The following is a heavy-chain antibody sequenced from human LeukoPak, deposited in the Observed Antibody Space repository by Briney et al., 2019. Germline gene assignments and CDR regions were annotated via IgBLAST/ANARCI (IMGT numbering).Heavy chain of an antibody. J-gene: IGHJ4*02. D-gene: IGHD1-26*01. Sequence: GGSLRLSCAASGFTFSSFAMSWVRQAPGKGLEWVSAISDSGGTTYYADSVKGRFTISRDNSKNTLYLQMNSLRVEDTAVYYCARRSSGSPPYYFDYWGQGTLVTVSS. V-gene: IGHV3-23*01. CDR1: GFTFSSFA. CDR2: ISDSGGTT. CDR3: ARRSSGSPPYYFDY.